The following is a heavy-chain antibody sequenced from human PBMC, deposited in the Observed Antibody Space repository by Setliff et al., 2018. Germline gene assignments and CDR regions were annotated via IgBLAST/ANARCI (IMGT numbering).Heavy chain of an antibody. V-gene: IGHV1-3*01. CDR3: ARGRAHYYFSGSFMDY. Sequence: GASVKVSCKASGYTFLNYDIHWVRQAPGQGLEWMGWMDAGNGNTEYSQKFKGRVTLSRDTSANIAYMELRSLTSEDTAVYYCARGRAHYYFSGSFMDYWGQGTRVTVSS. CDR2: MDAGNGNT. D-gene: IGHD3-10*01. CDR1: GYTFLNYD. J-gene: IGHJ4*02.